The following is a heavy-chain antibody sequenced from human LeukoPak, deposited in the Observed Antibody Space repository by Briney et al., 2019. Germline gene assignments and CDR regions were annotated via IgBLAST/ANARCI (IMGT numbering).Heavy chain of an antibody. Sequence: SETLSLTCTVSGDSISGYYWTWVRQPPGKGLESIGYIYHTGSTDYNPSLKNRVTMSLDTSKNQFSLNLSSVTAADTAMYYCARYRAARLSRGYYYMDVWGKGITVTVSS. CDR1: GDSISGYY. CDR3: ARYRAARLSRGYYYMDV. J-gene: IGHJ6*03. V-gene: IGHV4-59*01. D-gene: IGHD3-10*01. CDR2: IYHTGST.